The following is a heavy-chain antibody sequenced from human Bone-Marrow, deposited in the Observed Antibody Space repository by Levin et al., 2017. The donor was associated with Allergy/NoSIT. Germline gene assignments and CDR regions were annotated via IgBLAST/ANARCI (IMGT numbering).Heavy chain of an antibody. Sequence: PGESLKISCAASGFTFSSYSMNWVRQAPGKGLEWVSYISSSSSTIYYADSVKGRFTISRDNAKNSLYLQMNSLRDEDTAVYYCARGITIFGVVILTGHWYFDLWGRGTLVTVSS. D-gene: IGHD3-3*01. J-gene: IGHJ2*01. CDR1: GFTFSSYS. CDR2: ISSSSSTI. V-gene: IGHV3-48*02. CDR3: ARGITIFGVVILTGHWYFDL.